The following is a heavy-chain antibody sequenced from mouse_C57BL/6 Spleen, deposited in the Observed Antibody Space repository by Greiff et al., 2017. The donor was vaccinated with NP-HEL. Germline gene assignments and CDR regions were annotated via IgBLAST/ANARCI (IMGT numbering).Heavy chain of an antibody. J-gene: IGHJ2*01. CDR1: GFTFSSYA. Sequence: EVKLVESGGGLVKPGGSLKLSCAASGFTFSSYAMSWVRQTPEKRLEWVATISDGGSYTYYPDNVQGRFPISRDKAKNNLYLQMSHLKSEDTAMYYCARETRLGYYCDYWGQGTTLTVSS. V-gene: IGHV5-4*01. D-gene: IGHD4-1*01. CDR2: ISDGGSYT. CDR3: ARETRLGYYCDY.